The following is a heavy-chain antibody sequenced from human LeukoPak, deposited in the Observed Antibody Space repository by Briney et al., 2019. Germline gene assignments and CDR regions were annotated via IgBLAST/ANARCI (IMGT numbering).Heavy chain of an antibody. V-gene: IGHV4-61*08. CDR1: GGSISSGGYY. CDR2: IYYSGST. CDR3: ARGVVAARFWFDP. J-gene: IGHJ5*02. Sequence: SETLSLTCTVSGGSISSGGYYWSWIRQHPGKGLEWIGYIYYSGSTNYNPSLKSRVTISVDTSKNQFSLKLSSVTAADTAVYYCARGVVAARFWFDPWGQGTLVTVSS. D-gene: IGHD2-15*01.